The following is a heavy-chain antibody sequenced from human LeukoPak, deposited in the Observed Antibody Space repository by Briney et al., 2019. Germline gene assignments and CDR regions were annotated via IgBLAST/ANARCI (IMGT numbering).Heavy chain of an antibody. J-gene: IGHJ5*02. CDR1: GGSFSGYY. V-gene: IGHV4-34*01. CDR3: ARGSGWSSGWYSVFWFDP. D-gene: IGHD6-19*01. Sequence: PSETLSLTCAVYGGSFSGYYWSWIRQPPGKGLEWIGEINHSGSTNYNPSLKSRVTISVDTSKNQFSLKLSSVTAADTAVYYCARGSGWSSGWYSVFWFDPWGQGTLVTVSS. CDR2: INHSGST.